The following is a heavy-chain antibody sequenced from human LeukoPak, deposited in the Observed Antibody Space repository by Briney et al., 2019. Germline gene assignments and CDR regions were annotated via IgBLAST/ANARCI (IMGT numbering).Heavy chain of an antibody. CDR3: AKDQTKRGYSYGLGY. J-gene: IGHJ4*02. D-gene: IGHD5-18*01. Sequence: GGSLRLSCAASGFTFSSYGMHWVRQAPGKGLEWVAVISYDGSNKYYADSVKGRFTISRDNSKNTLYLQMNSLRGEDTAVYYCAKDQTKRGYSYGLGYWDQGTLVTVSS. CDR1: GFTFSSYG. CDR2: ISYDGSNK. V-gene: IGHV3-30*18.